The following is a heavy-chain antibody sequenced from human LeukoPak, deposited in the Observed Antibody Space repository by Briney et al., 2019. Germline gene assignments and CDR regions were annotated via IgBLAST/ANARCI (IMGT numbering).Heavy chain of an antibody. D-gene: IGHD3-10*01. V-gene: IGHV2-70*11. J-gene: IGHJ4*02. Sequence: ESGPTLVNPTQTLTLTCTFSGFSLSTSGMCESWIRQPPGKALEWLARIDWDDDKYYSTSLKTRLTISKDTSKNQVVLTMTNMDPVDTATYYCARTTMVVREFDYWGQGTLVTVSS. CDR2: IDWDDDK. CDR1: GFSLSTSGMC. CDR3: ARTTMVVREFDY.